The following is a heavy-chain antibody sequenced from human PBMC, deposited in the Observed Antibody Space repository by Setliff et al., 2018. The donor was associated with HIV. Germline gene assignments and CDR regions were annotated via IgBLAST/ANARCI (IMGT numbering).Heavy chain of an antibody. D-gene: IGHD2-15*01. J-gene: IGHJ4*02. CDR3: TRESGGKIDY. CDR1: GFTFSSHG. CDR2: IRHKAYGGTA. V-gene: IGHV3-49*04. Sequence: GGSLRLSCVASGFTFSSHGMHWVRQAPGKGLEWVGFIRHKAYGGTAEYDASVKGRFTISRDDSKSITYLQMNGLQTEDTAIYYCTRESGGKIDYWGQGTLVTVSS.